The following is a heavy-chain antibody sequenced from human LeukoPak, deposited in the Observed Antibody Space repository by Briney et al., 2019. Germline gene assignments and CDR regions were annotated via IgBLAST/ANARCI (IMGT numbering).Heavy chain of an antibody. CDR1: GGSINNYY. CDR2: IYYTGTT. D-gene: IGHD4-23*01. Sequence: SETLSLTCTLSGGSINNYYGSWIRQSPGKGVEGFGNIYYTGTTSYNPSFKKRVTISVQTSKNHFSLKLKLLSAADTAVYYCARGGGSVVTGTYWHFDLWGRGTLVTVSS. J-gene: IGHJ2*01. V-gene: IGHV4-59*01. CDR3: ARGGGSVVTGTYWHFDL.